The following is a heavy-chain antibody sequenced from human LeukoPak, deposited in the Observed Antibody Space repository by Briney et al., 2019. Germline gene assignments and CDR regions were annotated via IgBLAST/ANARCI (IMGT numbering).Heavy chain of an antibody. Sequence: ASVTVSCKASGYTFIGHYVHWVRQAPGQGLEWMGWINPDSGGTNYAQNFQGRVTMTRDTSISTAYIELSRLRSDDTAVYYCARYMVRGVINDAFDIWGQGTMVTVSS. J-gene: IGHJ3*02. CDR2: INPDSGGT. V-gene: IGHV1-2*02. CDR1: GYTFIGHY. CDR3: ARYMVRGVINDAFDI. D-gene: IGHD3-10*01.